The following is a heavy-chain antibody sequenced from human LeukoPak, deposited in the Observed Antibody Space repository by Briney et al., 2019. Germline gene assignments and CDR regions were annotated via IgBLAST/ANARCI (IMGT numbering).Heavy chain of an antibody. CDR3: ARDTGQEVDY. Sequence: SETLSLTCAVYGGSFSGYYWSWIRQPPGKGLEWIGEINHSGSTNYNPSLKSRVTISVDTSKNQFSLKLSSVTAADTAVYYCARDTGQEVDYWGQGTLVTVSS. J-gene: IGHJ4*02. CDR2: INHSGST. V-gene: IGHV4-34*01. D-gene: IGHD3-10*01. CDR1: GGSFSGYY.